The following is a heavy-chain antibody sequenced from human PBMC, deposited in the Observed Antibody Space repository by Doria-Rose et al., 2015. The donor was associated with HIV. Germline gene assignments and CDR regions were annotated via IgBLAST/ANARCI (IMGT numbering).Heavy chain of an antibody. CDR3: ARGPIIVVPATITDDFGWFGDLFSDY. V-gene: IGHV1-46*01. CDR2: IKPSGGRT. CDR1: GYTFTRYH. Sequence: QVQLVQSGAEVKKPGASVKVSCKASGYTFTRYHMHWVRQAPGQGPEWIGIIKPSGGRTSYAQKFQGRVTMTGDTSTSTVYMELSSLRSEDTAVYYCARGPIIVVPATITDDFGWFGDLFSDYWGQGTLVSVSS. J-gene: IGHJ4*02. D-gene: IGHD3-10*01.